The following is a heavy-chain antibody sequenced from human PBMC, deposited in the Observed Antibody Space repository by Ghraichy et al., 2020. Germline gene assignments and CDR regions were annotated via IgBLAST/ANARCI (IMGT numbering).Heavy chain of an antibody. CDR2: IYYSGST. CDR1: GGSISSSNYF. D-gene: IGHD2-15*01. Sequence: SETLSLTCTVSGGSISSSNYFWGWIRQPPGKGLEWIGSIYYSGSTYYNPSLKSRVTISVDTSKNQFSLNLSSVTAADTAVYYCAKGSTLGYCSGVSCFLLDSWGQGTLVTVSS. CDR3: AKGSTLGYCSGVSCFLLDS. V-gene: IGHV4-39*01. J-gene: IGHJ4*02.